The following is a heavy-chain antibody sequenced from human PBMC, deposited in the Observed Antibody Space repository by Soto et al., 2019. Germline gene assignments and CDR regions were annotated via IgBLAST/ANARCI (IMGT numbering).Heavy chain of an antibody. CDR2: MNPNSGNT. J-gene: IGHJ6*03. Sequence: ASVKVSCKASGYTFTSYDINWVRQATGQGLEWMGWMNPNSGNTGYAQKFQGRVTMTRNTSISTAYMELSSLRSEDTAVYYCARGRSGVTTDYYYMDVWGKGTTVTVSS. CDR3: ARGRSGVTTDYYYMDV. V-gene: IGHV1-8*01. CDR1: GYTFTSYD. D-gene: IGHD3-10*01.